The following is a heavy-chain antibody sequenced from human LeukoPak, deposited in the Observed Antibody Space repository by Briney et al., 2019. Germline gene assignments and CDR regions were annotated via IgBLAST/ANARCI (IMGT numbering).Heavy chain of an antibody. CDR2: ISTDGSST. CDR3: ASYLTSIPSGMDV. CDR1: GFTFSRYW. Sequence: GGSLRLSCAASGFTFSRYWMHWLRQAPGKGPVWVSRISTDGSSTSYADSVKGRFTISRDNGKNTLYLQLNSLRAEDTAVYYCASYLTSIPSGMDVWGQGTTVTVSS. D-gene: IGHD2/OR15-2a*01. V-gene: IGHV3-74*01. J-gene: IGHJ6*02.